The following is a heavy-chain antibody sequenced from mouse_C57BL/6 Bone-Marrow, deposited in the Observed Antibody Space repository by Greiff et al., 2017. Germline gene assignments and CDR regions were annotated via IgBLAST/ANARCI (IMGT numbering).Heavy chain of an antibody. J-gene: IGHJ2*01. CDR3: ASEVGYGYFDY. CDR1: GFTFSSYA. V-gene: IGHV5-4*01. D-gene: IGHD2-2*01. Sequence: EVQLMESGGGLVKPGGSLKLSCAASGFTFSSYAMSWVRQTPEKRLEWVATISDGGSSPYYPDNVKGRFTISRDNAKHNLYLQMSHLKSEDTAMYYCASEVGYGYFDYWGQGTTLTVSS. CDR2: ISDGGSSP.